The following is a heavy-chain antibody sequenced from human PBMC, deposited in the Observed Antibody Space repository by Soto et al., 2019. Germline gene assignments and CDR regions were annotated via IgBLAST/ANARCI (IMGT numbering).Heavy chain of an antibody. CDR3: ARIASSSWYPIDY. V-gene: IGHV2-70*04. D-gene: IGHD6-13*01. J-gene: IGHJ4*02. Sequence: SGPTLVNPTQTLTLTCTFSGFSLSTSGMRVSWIRQPPGKAPEWLARIDWDDGKFYSTSLKTRLTISKDTSKNQVVLTMTNMDPVDTATYYCARIASSSWYPIDYWGQGTLVTVSS. CDR2: IDWDDGK. CDR1: GFSLSTSGMR.